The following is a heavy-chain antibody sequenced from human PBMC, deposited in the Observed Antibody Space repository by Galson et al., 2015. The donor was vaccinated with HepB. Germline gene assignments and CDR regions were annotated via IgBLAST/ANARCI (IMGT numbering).Heavy chain of an antibody. D-gene: IGHD6-19*01. V-gene: IGHV4-34*01. CDR3: AVQNLSGWAYYFNY. J-gene: IGHJ4*02. Sequence: CGVSGGSFSDYYWNWIRQPPGKGLEWIGEIHPSGVTSYNPSLKSRVTISIDTSKNQFSLKLNSVTAADTAVYYCAVQNLSGWAYYFNYWGQGALVTVSS. CDR1: GGSFSDYY. CDR2: IHPSGVT.